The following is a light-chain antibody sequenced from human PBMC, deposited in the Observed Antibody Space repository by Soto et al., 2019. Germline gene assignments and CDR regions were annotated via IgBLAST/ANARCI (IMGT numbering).Light chain of an antibody. CDR1: QSISSY. V-gene: IGKV1-39*01. CDR3: QQSYSTPIT. Sequence: DIQMDITPSYQSASVGDRSTITCLASQSISSYLNWYQQKPGKAPKLLIYAASSLQSGVPSRFSGSGSGTDFTLTISSLQPEDFATYYCQQSYSTPITCGQGTRLEIK. J-gene: IGKJ5*01. CDR2: AAS.